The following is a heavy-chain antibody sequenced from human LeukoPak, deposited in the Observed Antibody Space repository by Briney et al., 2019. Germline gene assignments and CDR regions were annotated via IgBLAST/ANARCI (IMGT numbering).Heavy chain of an antibody. CDR2: IRYDGSNK. J-gene: IGHJ4*02. D-gene: IGHD6-13*01. CDR1: GFTFSSYG. Sequence: EGSLRLSCAASGFTFSSYGMHWVRQAPGKGLEWVAFIRYDGSNKYYADSVKGRFTISRDNSKNTLYLQMNSLRAEDTAVYYCAKFGIAAAGKTTDYWGRGTLVTVSS. V-gene: IGHV3-30*02. CDR3: AKFGIAAAGKTTDY.